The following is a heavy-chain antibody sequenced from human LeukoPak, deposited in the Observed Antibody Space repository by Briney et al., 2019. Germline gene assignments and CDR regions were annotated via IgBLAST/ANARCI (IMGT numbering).Heavy chain of an antibody. V-gene: IGHV3-33*01. J-gene: IGHJ6*02. Sequence: PGGSLRLSCAASGFTFSSYGMHWVRQAPGKGLEWVAVIWYDGSNKYYADSVKGRFTISRDNSKNTLYLQMNSLRAEDTAVYYCARDGWGSSWYRLNYYYGMDVWGQGTTVTVSS. CDR3: ARDGWGSSWYRLNYYYGMDV. D-gene: IGHD6-13*01. CDR2: IWYDGSNK. CDR1: GFTFSSYG.